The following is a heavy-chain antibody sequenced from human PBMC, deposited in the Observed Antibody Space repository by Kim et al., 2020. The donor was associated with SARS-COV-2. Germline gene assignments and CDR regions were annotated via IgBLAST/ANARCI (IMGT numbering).Heavy chain of an antibody. J-gene: IGHJ4*02. CDR3: AKAASRSYYETTGYYFFDY. D-gene: IGHD3-22*01. V-gene: IGHV3-23*01. Sequence: GRFTISRDNSKNTLYLQMNSLRAEDTAVYYCAKAASRSYYETTGYYFFDYWGQGTLVTVSS.